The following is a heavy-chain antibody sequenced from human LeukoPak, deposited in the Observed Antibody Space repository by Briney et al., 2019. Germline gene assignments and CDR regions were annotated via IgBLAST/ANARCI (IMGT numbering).Heavy chain of an antibody. CDR2: ISGSGGST. CDR1: GFTFSSYA. D-gene: IGHD3-22*01. J-gene: IGHJ4*02. Sequence: GGSLRLSCAASGFTFSSYAMSWVRQAPGNGLEWVSAISGSGGSTYYADSVKGRFTISRDNSKNTLYLQMNSLRAEDTAVYYCAKDLVWYYYDSSGYFPLDYWGRGTLVTVSS. V-gene: IGHV3-23*01. CDR3: AKDLVWYYYDSSGYFPLDY.